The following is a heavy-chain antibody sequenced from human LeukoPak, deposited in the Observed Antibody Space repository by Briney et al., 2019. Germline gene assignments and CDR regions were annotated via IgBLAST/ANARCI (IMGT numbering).Heavy chain of an antibody. V-gene: IGHV3-23*01. J-gene: IGHJ4*02. CDR3: AKVLETTVTTYQGTFGY. D-gene: IGHD4-17*01. CDR2: VSGSGVST. CDR1: GFTLSTYA. Sequence: GGPLRLSCAASGFTLSTYAMTWVRQAPGKGLEWVSSVSGSGVSTYYADSVRGRFTISRDNSRNTLYLQMNSLRAEDTAVYYCAKVLETTVTTYQGTFGYWGQGTLVTVSS.